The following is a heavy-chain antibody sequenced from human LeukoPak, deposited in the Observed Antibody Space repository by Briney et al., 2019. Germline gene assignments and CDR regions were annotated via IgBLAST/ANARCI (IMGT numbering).Heavy chain of an antibody. Sequence: SETLSLTCTVSGTSITGYYWRWIRHSPARGLEWHGYIYYTGSTNYNPSLKSRVTISLDTSKNQFSLKLSSVPAADTAVYYCARGSDSSSSHWYFDLWGRGTLVTVSS. J-gene: IGHJ2*01. CDR1: GTSITGYY. CDR2: IYYTGST. V-gene: IGHV4-59*01. CDR3: ARGSDSSSSHWYFDL. D-gene: IGHD6-6*01.